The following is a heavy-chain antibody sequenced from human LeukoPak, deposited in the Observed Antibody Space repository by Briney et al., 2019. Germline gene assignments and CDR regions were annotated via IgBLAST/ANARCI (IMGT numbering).Heavy chain of an antibody. CDR1: GGSISSSSYY. CDR3: ARRSDYMDY. Sequence: SETLSLTCTVSGGSISSSSYYWGWIRQPPGKGLEWIGSIYYSGSTYYNPSLKSRVTISVDTSKNQFSLKLSSVTAADTAVYYCARRSDYMDYWGQGTLVTVSS. V-gene: IGHV4-39*07. CDR2: IYYSGST. J-gene: IGHJ4*02.